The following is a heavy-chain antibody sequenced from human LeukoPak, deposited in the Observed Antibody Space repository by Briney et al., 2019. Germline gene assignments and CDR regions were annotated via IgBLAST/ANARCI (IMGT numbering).Heavy chain of an antibody. V-gene: IGHV1-69*13. CDR3: ARDVGNRAVAVTDTRFDP. CDR1: GGTFSSYA. D-gene: IGHD6-19*01. J-gene: IGHJ5*02. Sequence: SVKVSCKASGGTFSSYAISWVRQAPGQGLEWMGGIIPIFGTANYAQKFQGRVTITADESTSTAYMELSSLRSEDTAVYYCARDVGNRAVAVTDTRFDPWGQGTLVTVSS. CDR2: IIPIFGTA.